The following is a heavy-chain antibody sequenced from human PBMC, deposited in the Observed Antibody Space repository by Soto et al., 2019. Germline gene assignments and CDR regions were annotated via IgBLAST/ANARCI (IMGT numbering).Heavy chain of an antibody. CDR2: ISSSTSHT. CDR1: GFTFSDYY. CDR3: ARGRGAAADYFDF. J-gene: IGHJ4*02. V-gene: IGHV3-11*05. D-gene: IGHD6-13*01. Sequence: QVQLVESGGGLVKPGGSLRLSCAVSGFTFSDYYMTWIRQAPGKGLEWVSYISSSTSHTNYADSVKGRFTISSDNAKNSLVLQMKSLRAEDTAVYYCARGRGAAADYFDFWGQGTLVTVSS.